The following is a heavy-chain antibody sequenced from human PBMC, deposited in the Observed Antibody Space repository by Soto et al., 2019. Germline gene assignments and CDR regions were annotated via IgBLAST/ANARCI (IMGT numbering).Heavy chain of an antibody. J-gene: IGHJ4*02. CDR2: ISGSGGST. CDR1: GFTFSSYA. CDR3: AKDTNPFTMIVVVITIDY. D-gene: IGHD3-22*01. Sequence: RGSLRLSCAASGFTFSSYAMSWVRQAPGKGLEWVSAISGSGGSTYYADSVKGRFTISRDNSKNTLYLQMNSLRAEDTAVYYCAKDTNPFTMIVVVITIDYWGQGTLVTVSS. V-gene: IGHV3-23*01.